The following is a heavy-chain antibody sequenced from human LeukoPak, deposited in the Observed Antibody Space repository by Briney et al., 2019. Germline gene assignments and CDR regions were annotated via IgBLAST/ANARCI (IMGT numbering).Heavy chain of an antibody. J-gene: IGHJ6*03. Sequence: PGGSLRLSCAASGFTFSSYSMNWVRQAPRKGLEWVSSISSSSSYIYYADSVKGRFTISRDNAKNSLYLQMNSLRAEDTAVYYCARDGYCSSTSCYVYYYYYMDVWGKGTTVTVSS. CDR1: GFTFSSYS. CDR3: ARDGYCSSTSCYVYYYYYMDV. D-gene: IGHD2-2*03. V-gene: IGHV3-21*01. CDR2: ISSSSSYI.